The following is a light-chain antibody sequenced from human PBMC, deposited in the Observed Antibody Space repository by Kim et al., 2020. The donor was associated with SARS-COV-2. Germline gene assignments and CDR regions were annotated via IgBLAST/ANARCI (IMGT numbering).Light chain of an antibody. V-gene: IGKV1-5*03. CDR1: QSISTW. CDR2: QAS. CDR3: QQYYSTPYS. Sequence: SASVGDRVTITCRASQSISTWLAWYQQVPGKAPKLLIYQASSLESEVPSRFSGSGSGTDFTLTISSLQAEDVAVYYCQQYYSTPYSFGQGTKLEI. J-gene: IGKJ2*03.